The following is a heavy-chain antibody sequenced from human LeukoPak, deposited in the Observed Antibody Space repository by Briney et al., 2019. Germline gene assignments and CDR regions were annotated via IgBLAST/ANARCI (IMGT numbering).Heavy chain of an antibody. D-gene: IGHD6-19*01. J-gene: IGHJ4*02. Sequence: ASVKVSCKASGYTFTGYHMHWVRQAPGQGLEWMGWINPNSGGTNYAQKFQGRVTMTRDTSINTAYMELSRLRSDDTAVYYCARDREGAIAVAGYYFDYWGQGTLVAVSS. V-gene: IGHV1-2*02. CDR2: INPNSGGT. CDR1: GYTFTGYH. CDR3: ARDREGAIAVAGYYFDY.